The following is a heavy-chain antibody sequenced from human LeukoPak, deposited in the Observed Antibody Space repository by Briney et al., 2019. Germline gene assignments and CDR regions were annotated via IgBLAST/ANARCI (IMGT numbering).Heavy chain of an antibody. J-gene: IGHJ5*02. Sequence: GRSLRLSCAASGFTFSSYGMHWVRQAPGKGLEWVAVISYDGSNKYYADSVKGRFTISRDNSKNTLYLQMNSLRAEDTAVYYCAKERTTTVTTLDPWGQGTLVTVSS. D-gene: IGHD4-17*01. CDR1: GFTFSSYG. CDR2: ISYDGSNK. CDR3: AKERTTTVTTLDP. V-gene: IGHV3-30*18.